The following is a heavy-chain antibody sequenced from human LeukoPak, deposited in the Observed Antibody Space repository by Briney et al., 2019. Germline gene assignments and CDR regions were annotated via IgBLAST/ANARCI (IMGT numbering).Heavy chain of an antibody. CDR1: GGSISSSSYY. Sequence: SETLSLTCTVSGGSISSSSYYWGGFRKPPGKGLEGLGSIYYSGSTYYNPSLKSRVTISVDTSKNQFSLKLSSVTAADTAVYYCARDGTMIVVVMSWFDPWGQGTLVTVSS. CDR2: IYYSGST. CDR3: ARDGTMIVVVMSWFDP. J-gene: IGHJ5*02. D-gene: IGHD3-22*01. V-gene: IGHV4-39*07.